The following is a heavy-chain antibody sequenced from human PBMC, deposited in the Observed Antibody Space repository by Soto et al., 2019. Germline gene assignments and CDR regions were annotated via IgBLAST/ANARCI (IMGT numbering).Heavy chain of an antibody. J-gene: IGHJ6*02. CDR3: ARLGDLWYYYGMDV. V-gene: IGHV4-39*01. CDR1: GGSISSSSYY. D-gene: IGHD3-10*01. CDR2: IYYSGST. Sequence: PSETLSLTCTVSGGSISSSSYYWGWIRQPPGKGLEWIGSIYYSGSTYYNPSLKSRVTISVDTSKNQFSLKLSSVTAADTAVYYCARLGDLWYYYGMDVWGQGTTVTVSS.